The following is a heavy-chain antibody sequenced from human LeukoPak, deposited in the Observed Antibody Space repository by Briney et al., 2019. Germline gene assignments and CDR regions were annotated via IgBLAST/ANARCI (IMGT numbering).Heavy chain of an antibody. D-gene: IGHD4-17*01. CDR2: IKSKTDGGTT. CDR1: GFTFSNAW. Sequence: GGSLRLSCAASGFTFSNAWMSWVRQAPGKGLEWVGRIKSKTDGGTTDYAAPVKGRFTISRDDSKNTLYLQMNSLKTEDTAVYYCTTSGGRLWQVTTAYWGQGTLVTVSS. CDR3: TTSGGRLWQVTTAY. V-gene: IGHV3-15*01. J-gene: IGHJ4*02.